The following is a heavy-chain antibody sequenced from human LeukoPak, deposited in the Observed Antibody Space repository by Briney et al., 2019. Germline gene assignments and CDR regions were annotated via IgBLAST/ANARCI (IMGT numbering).Heavy chain of an antibody. J-gene: IGHJ4*02. Sequence: MASETLSLTCAVYGGSFSGYYWSWIRQPPGKGLEWIGEINHSGSTNYNPSLKSRVIISVDTSKNQFSLKLSSVTAADTAVYYCARGPFYSSSSSMERSDWGQGTLVTVSS. CDR3: ARGPFYSSSSSMERSD. V-gene: IGHV4-34*01. CDR2: INHSGST. D-gene: IGHD6-6*01. CDR1: GGSFSGYY.